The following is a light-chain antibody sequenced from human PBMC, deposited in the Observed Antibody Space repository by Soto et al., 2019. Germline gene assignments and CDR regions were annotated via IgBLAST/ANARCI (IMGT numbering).Light chain of an antibody. V-gene: IGLV2-14*01. CDR2: EVS. CDR3: SSYTSSNTLV. CDR1: SSDVGAYNY. J-gene: IGLJ2*01. Sequence: QSALTQPASVSGSPGQSITISCTGTSSDVGAYNYVSLYQQHPGKAPKLMIFEVSDRPSGVSNRFSGSKSGNTASLTISGRQAEDEADYYCSSYTSSNTLVFGGGTKVTVL.